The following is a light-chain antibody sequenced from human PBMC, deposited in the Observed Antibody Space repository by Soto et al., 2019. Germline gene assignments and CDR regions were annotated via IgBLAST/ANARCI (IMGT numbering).Light chain of an antibody. V-gene: IGKV3-15*01. Sequence: EIVMTQSPSTLAVSPGSRSTLSCRASQSVSSNLAWYQQKPGQAPRLLIYGASTRATGIPARFSGSGSGTEFTLIISSLKSEDFAVYYCQQYNNWHTWTFGHGTQVDIK. CDR3: QQYNNWHTWT. J-gene: IGKJ1*01. CDR1: QSVSSN. CDR2: GAS.